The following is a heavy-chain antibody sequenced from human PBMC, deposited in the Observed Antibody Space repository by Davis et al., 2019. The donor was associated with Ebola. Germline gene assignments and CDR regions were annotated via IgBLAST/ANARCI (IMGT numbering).Heavy chain of an antibody. Sequence: PGGSLRPSCTAPGFTFSSYGMHWVRQAPGKGPEWVAFLRYDGNNKYYADSVKGRFTISRDNSKNTLYLQMNSLRAEDTAVYYCARSGLSFGVVKYHYGMDVWGKGTTVTVSS. CDR3: ARSGLSFGVVKYHYGMDV. J-gene: IGHJ6*04. CDR2: LRYDGNNK. V-gene: IGHV3-30*02. D-gene: IGHD3-3*01. CDR1: GFTFSSYG.